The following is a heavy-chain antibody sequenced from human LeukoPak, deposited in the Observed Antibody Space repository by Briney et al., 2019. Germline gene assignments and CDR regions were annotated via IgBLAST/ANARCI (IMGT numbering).Heavy chain of an antibody. CDR2: ISYDGSNK. J-gene: IGHJ6*03. Sequence: GGSLRLSCAASGFTFSSYAMHWVRQAPGKGLEWVAVISYDGSNKYYADSVKGRFTISRDNSKNTLYLQMNSLRAEDTAVYYCARDLYYYYMDVWGKGTTVTVSS. CDR3: ARDLYYYYMDV. V-gene: IGHV3-30*04. CDR1: GFTFSSYA.